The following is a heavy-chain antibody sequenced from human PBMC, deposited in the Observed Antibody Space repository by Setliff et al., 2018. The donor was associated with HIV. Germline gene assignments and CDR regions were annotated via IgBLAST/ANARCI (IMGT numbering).Heavy chain of an antibody. Sequence: PSETLSLPCSVSGGSIISDIFYWGWIRQPPGKGLEWIGSIYPGSTKCNPSLRSRLTISLDSPTNQFSVTLSSVTAADPAMYYCARYTVGSMVDYWGPGTLVTVTS. CDR1: GGSIISDIFY. V-gene: IGHV4-39*01. CDR2: IYPGST. D-gene: IGHD5-12*01. CDR3: ARYTVGSMVDY. J-gene: IGHJ4*02.